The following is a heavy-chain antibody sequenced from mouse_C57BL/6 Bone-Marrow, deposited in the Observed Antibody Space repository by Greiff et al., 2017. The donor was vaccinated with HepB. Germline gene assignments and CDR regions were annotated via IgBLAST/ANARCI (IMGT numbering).Heavy chain of an antibody. V-gene: IGHV5-6*02. CDR3: ARRGDYYGSSYGY. Sequence: EVMLVESGGDLVKPGGSLKLSCAASGFTFSSYGMSWVRQTPDKRLEWVATISSGGSYTYYPDSVKGRFTISRDIAKNTLYLQMSRLKSEDTAMYYCARRGDYYGSSYGYWGQGTTLTVSS. D-gene: IGHD1-1*01. CDR2: ISSGGSYT. CDR1: GFTFSSYG. J-gene: IGHJ2*01.